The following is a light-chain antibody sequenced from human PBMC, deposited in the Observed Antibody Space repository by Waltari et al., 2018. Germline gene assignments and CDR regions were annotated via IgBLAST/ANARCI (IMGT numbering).Light chain of an antibody. CDR1: SGSVSSTSY. J-gene: IGLJ3*02. CDR3: SLYMGSGIWV. V-gene: IGLV8-61*01. Sequence: QTVVTQEPSLSVSPGGTVTLTCALSSGSVSSTSYATWYQQTPGQPPRTLIYKGYRRSSGVPGRFSGSIFGNKAVLTITGAQADDECDYYCSLYMGSGIWVFGGGTKLTVL. CDR2: KGY.